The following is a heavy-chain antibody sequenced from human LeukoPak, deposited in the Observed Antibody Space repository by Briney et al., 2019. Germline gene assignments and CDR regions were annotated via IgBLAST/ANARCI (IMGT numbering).Heavy chain of an antibody. J-gene: IGHJ6*03. V-gene: IGHV4-39*01. CDR3: ARHFSCSGGSCYSPYYYYYMDV. D-gene: IGHD2-15*01. CDR2: SYYRGIT. Sequence: SEALSLTCSGPGGSIRRSGYYWGWIRQPPGKGLEWIGWSYYRGITYYNPSLKTRVTISGDTSKNQFSMKLRSVPVADTAVYYCARHFSCSGGSCYSPYYYYYMDVWGKGTTVTVSS. CDR1: GGSIRRSGYY.